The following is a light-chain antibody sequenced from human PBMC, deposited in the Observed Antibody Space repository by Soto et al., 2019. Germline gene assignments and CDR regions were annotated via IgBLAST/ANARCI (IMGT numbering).Light chain of an antibody. Sequence: QSVLTQPPSVSGAPGQRVTISCTGSSSNIGAGYDVHWYQQLPGTAPKLLIYGNSNRPSGVPDQFAGSKSGTSASLAITGLQAEDEADYYCQSYDSSQSGYVVFGGGTKMTVL. J-gene: IGLJ2*01. CDR1: SSNIGAGYD. CDR3: QSYDSSQSGYVV. V-gene: IGLV1-40*01. CDR2: GNS.